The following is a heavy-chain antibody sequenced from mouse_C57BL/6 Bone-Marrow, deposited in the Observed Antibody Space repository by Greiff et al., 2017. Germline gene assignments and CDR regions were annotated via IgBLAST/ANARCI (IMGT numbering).Heavy chain of an antibody. J-gene: IGHJ3*01. CDR2: IYPGNSDT. CDR1: GYTFTSYW. V-gene: IGHV1-5*01. Sequence: EVQLQQSGTVLARPGASVKMSCKTSGYTFTSYWMHWVKQRPGQGLEWIGGIYPGNSDTSYNQKFQGKATLTAVTSASAAYMELSSLTDEDSVFYYCTGSWWFAYWGQGTLVTVSA. CDR3: TGSWWFAY.